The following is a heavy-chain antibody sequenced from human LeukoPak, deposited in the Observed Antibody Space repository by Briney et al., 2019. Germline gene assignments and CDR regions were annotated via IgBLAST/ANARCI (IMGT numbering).Heavy chain of an antibody. CDR1: GGSISSYY. CDR3: ARDLEYYYDSSGYYWRNWFDP. D-gene: IGHD3-22*01. CDR2: IYYSGSP. J-gene: IGHJ5*02. V-gene: IGHV4-59*01. Sequence: PSETLSLTCTVSGGSISSYYWSWIRQSPGKGLEWIGFIYYSGSPNYNPSLKGRVSISVDTSKNQFSLKLSSVTAADTAVHYCARDLEYYYDSSGYYWRNWFDPWGQGTLVTVSS.